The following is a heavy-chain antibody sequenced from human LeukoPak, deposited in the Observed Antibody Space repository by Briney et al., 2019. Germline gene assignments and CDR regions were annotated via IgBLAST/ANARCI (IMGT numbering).Heavy chain of an antibody. J-gene: IGHJ4*02. D-gene: IGHD3-10*01. V-gene: IGHV4-39*07. CDR1: GGSISSSSYY. CDR2: IYYSGST. Sequence: PSETLSLTCTVSGGSISSSSYYWGWIRQPPGKGLEWIGSIYYSGSTYYNPSLKSRVTISVDTSKNQFSLKLSSVTAADTAVYYCARGDYYGSGSPLAWGQGTLVTVSS. CDR3: ARGDYYGSGSPLA.